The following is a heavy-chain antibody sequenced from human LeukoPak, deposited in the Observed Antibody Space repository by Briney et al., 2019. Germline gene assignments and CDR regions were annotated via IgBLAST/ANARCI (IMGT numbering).Heavy chain of an antibody. Sequence: ASVKVSCKASGYTFTSYDINWVRQATGQGLEWMGWMNPNSGNTGYAQKFQGRVTMTRNTSISTAYMELSSLRSEDTAVYYCASSHHYYDSSGYSPYAFDIWGQGTMVTVSS. J-gene: IGHJ3*02. CDR3: ASSHHYYDSSGYSPYAFDI. D-gene: IGHD3-22*01. V-gene: IGHV1-8*01. CDR2: MNPNSGNT. CDR1: GYTFTSYD.